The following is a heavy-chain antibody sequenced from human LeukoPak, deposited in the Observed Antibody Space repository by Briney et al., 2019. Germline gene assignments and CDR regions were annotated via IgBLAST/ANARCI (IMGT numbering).Heavy chain of an antibody. CDR1: GVSISNYY. CDR2: ISYTGST. J-gene: IGHJ6*02. Sequence: KASETLSLTCTVSGVSISNYYWNWIRQPPGKGLEWIGYISYTGSTNYNPSLKSRVTISIDTSKNHFSLKLSSVTAADTAVYYCARDRNGYSYYNYGMDVWGQGTTVTVSS. V-gene: IGHV4-59*01. D-gene: IGHD3-3*01. CDR3: ARDRNGYSYYNYGMDV.